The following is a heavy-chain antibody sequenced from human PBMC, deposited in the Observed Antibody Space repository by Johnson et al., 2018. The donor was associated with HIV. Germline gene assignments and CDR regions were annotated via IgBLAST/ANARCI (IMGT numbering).Heavy chain of an antibody. CDR3: ATCRVPAAMFDAFDI. CDR2: ISYDAGNK. D-gene: IGHD2-2*01. Sequence: QVQLVESGGGLVQPGRSLRLSCAASGFSFSDYGMHWVRQAPGKGLEWVAVISYDAGNKYYADSVKGRFTISRDNSKNTLYLQMNSLRPEDTAVYYCATCRVPAAMFDAFDIWGQGTMVTVSS. V-gene: IGHV3-30*03. CDR1: GFSFSDYG. J-gene: IGHJ3*02.